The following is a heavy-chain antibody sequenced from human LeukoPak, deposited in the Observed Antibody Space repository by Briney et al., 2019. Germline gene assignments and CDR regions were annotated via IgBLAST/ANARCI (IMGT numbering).Heavy chain of an antibody. V-gene: IGHV4-38-2*01. CDR2: IYHSGST. CDR3: ARRGTNYYYYMDV. CDR1: GYSISSGYY. Sequence: PSETLSLTCAVSGYSISSGYYWGWIRQPPGKGLEWIGSIYHSGSTYYNPSLKSRVTISVDTSKNQFSLKLSSVTAADTAVYYCARRGTNYYYYMDVWGNGTTVTVSS. J-gene: IGHJ6*03. D-gene: IGHD3-16*01.